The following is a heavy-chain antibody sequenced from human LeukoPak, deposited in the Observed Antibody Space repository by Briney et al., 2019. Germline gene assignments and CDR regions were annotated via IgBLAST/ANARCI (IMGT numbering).Heavy chain of an antibody. V-gene: IGHV3-30*18. CDR2: ISYDGSNK. CDR1: GFTFSSYG. J-gene: IGHJ6*02. D-gene: IGHD3-9*01. CDR3: AKDPKYYDILTGYYRDYYYYGMDV. Sequence: PGGSLRLSCAASGFTFSSYGMHWVRQAPGKGLEWVAGISYDGSNKYYADSVKGRFTISRDNSKNTLYLQMNSLRAEDTAVYYCAKDPKYYDILTGYYRDYYYYGMDVWGQGTTVTVSS.